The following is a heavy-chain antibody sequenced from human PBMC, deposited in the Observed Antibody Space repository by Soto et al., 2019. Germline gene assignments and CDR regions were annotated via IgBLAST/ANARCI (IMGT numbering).Heavy chain of an antibody. V-gene: IGHV4-4*07. CDR2: IYTSGST. CDR1: GGSISSYY. CDR3: ERDLTYYYDSSGYYPGY. J-gene: IGHJ4*02. D-gene: IGHD3-22*01. Sequence: SETLSLTCTGSGGSISSYYWRWIRQPAGKGLEWIGRIYTSGSTNYNPSLKSRVTMSVDKSNNQFALKLSSVTAADTAVYYCERDLTYYYDSSGYYPGYWGQGTLATVS.